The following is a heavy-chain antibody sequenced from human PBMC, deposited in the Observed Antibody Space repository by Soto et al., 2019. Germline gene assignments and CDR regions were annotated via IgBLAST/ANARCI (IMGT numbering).Heavy chain of an antibody. CDR3: AKGYDSLWWEGY. J-gene: IGHJ4*02. Sequence: EVQILESGGGLVQPGGSLRLSCVASGFTFSSHVMTWVRQAPGKGLEWVSSINPNGGSTYYAESVKGRFTISRDNFRNTVFLQMSSLRNEDTAVYYRAKGYDSLWWEGYWGQGTQVIVSS. CDR1: GFTFSSHV. CDR2: INPNGGST. V-gene: IGHV3-23*01. D-gene: IGHD3-22*01.